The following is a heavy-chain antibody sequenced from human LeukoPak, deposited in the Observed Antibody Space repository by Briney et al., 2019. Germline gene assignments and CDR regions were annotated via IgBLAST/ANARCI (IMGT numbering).Heavy chain of an antibody. CDR1: GFTFSSFA. CDR3: ARDRYYGSEISPEGAVSH. J-gene: IGHJ4*02. D-gene: IGHD3-10*01. Sequence: GGSLRLSCVASGFTFSSFAMHWAPQAPGKGLEWVAVISYDGSNQYYADSVKGLLTISRDSSRNTLFLQMNSLRAEDTAVYYCARDRYYGSEISPEGAVSHWGQGTLVTVSS. CDR2: ISYDGSNQ. V-gene: IGHV3-30*04.